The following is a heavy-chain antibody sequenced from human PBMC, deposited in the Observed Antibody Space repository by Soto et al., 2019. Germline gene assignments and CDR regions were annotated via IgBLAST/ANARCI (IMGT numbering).Heavy chain of an antibody. J-gene: IGHJ4*02. CDR2: IYYSGST. CDR1: GGSISSGGYY. CDR3: ARGVLVEGTSSPDIFDY. D-gene: IGHD6-6*01. V-gene: IGHV4-31*03. Sequence: SETLSLTCTVSGGSISSGGYYWSWLRQHPGKGLKRIGYIYYSGSTYYNPSLKSRVTISVDTSKNQFSLKLSSVTAADTAVFFCARGVLVEGTSSPDIFDYWGQGTLVTVSS.